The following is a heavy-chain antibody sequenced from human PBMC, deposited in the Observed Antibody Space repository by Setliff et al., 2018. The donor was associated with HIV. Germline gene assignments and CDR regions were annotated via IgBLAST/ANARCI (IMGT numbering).Heavy chain of an antibody. Sequence: GASVKVSCKTSGYIFIRYYIFWVRQAPGQGLEWMGIINPSSGSTTYAQKFQGRVTMTRYTSTSTVYMELSSLRSEDTAVSSCARDLRDGFEEWFSTLDDGMDVWGQGTTVTVSS. V-gene: IGHV1-46*01. CDR3: ARDLRDGFEEWFSTLDDGMDV. D-gene: IGHD3-3*01. CDR2: INPSSGST. J-gene: IGHJ6*02. CDR1: GYIFIRYY.